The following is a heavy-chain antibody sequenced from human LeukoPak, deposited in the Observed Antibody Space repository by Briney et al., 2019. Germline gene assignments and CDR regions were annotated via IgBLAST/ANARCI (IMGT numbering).Heavy chain of an antibody. CDR3: ARDPYNTILYRLAH. Sequence: PGRSLRLSCAGSGFAFGTYALGWVRQAPGMGVGWGSSISGDGQVTYYADSVEGRFTVSRDNSKSTLYLQLNSLRAEDTATYYCARDPYNTILYRLAHWGQGTLVTVSS. J-gene: IGHJ4*02. D-gene: IGHD3-10*01. V-gene: IGHV3-23*01. CDR2: ISGDGQVT. CDR1: GFAFGTYA.